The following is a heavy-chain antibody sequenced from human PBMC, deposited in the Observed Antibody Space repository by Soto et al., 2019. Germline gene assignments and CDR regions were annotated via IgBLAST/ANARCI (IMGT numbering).Heavy chain of an antibody. D-gene: IGHD6-13*01. CDR3: AKDTSKYSSNWPAYYGMDV. Sequence: QGQLVESGGGVVQPGRSLRLSCAASGFTFSSFGMQWVRQAPGKGLEWVAGISYDGSNKYYEDSVKGRFTIYRDNSKNMIYLQMNSLRAEDTAVYYCAKDTSKYSSNWPAYYGMDVWGQGTTVTVSS. CDR2: ISYDGSNK. CDR1: GFTFSSFG. J-gene: IGHJ6*02. V-gene: IGHV3-30*18.